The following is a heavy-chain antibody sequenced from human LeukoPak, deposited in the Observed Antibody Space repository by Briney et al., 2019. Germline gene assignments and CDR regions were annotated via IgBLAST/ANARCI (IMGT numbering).Heavy chain of an antibody. Sequence: ASMKVSCKASGYTFTGYYMHWVRQAPGQGLEWMGWINPNSGGTNYAQKFQGRVTMTRDTSISTAYMELSRLRSDDTAVYYCARDAGIAVADPGIDYWGQGTLVTVSS. J-gene: IGHJ4*02. CDR2: INPNSGGT. V-gene: IGHV1-2*02. D-gene: IGHD6-19*01. CDR1: GYTFTGYY. CDR3: ARDAGIAVADPGIDY.